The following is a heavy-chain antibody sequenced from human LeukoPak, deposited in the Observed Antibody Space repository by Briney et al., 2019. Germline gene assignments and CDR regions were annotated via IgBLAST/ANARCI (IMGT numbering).Heavy chain of an antibody. CDR1: GFTFSSYE. CDR3: ARAMVDTAMVIFDY. CDR2: ISSSGSTI. J-gene: IGHJ4*02. V-gene: IGHV3-48*03. D-gene: IGHD5-18*01. Sequence: GGSLRLSCAASGFTFSSYEMNWVRQAPGKGLEWVSYISSSGSTIYYADSVKGRFTISRDNDKNSLYLQMNSLRAEDTAVYYCARAMVDTAMVIFDYWGQGTLVTVSS.